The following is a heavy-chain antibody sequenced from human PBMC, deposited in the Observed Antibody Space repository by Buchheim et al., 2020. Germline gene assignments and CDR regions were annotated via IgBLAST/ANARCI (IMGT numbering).Heavy chain of an antibody. Sequence: QVQLQQWGAGLLKPSETLSLTCAVYGGSFSGYYWSWIRQPPGKGLEWIGEINHSGSTNYNPSLKSRVTISVDTSKNTFSLKLSSVTAADTAVYYCARGKYRGYSYGNYYYGMDVWGQGTT. V-gene: IGHV4-34*01. CDR2: INHSGST. CDR3: ARGKYRGYSYGNYYYGMDV. CDR1: GGSFSGYY. D-gene: IGHD5-18*01. J-gene: IGHJ6*02.